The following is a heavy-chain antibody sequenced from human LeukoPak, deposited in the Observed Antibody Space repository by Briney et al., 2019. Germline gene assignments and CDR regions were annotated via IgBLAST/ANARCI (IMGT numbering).Heavy chain of an antibody. D-gene: IGHD3-9*01. CDR1: GYTFTSYY. CDR2: INPSGGGT. V-gene: IGHV1-46*01. CDR3: ASGLLTSYAFDI. Sequence: GASVKVSCKASGYTFTSYYMHWVRQAPGQGLEWMGIINPSGGGTNYAQKFQGRVTMTRDTSTSTVYMELSSLRSEDTAVYYCASGLLTSYAFDIWGQGTMLTVSS. J-gene: IGHJ3*02.